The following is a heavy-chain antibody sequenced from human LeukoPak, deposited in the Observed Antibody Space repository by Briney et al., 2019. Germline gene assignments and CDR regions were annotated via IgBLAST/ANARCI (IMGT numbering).Heavy chain of an antibody. Sequence: SETLSLTCTVSGGFIGSFYWNWIRQPPGKGLEWIGNIYFSGSTNYNPSLKSRVTISVDASKNQFSLKLNSVTAADTAVYYCARGSVLLSMDVWGKGTTVTVSS. CDR2: IYFSGST. CDR1: GGFIGSFY. J-gene: IGHJ6*03. V-gene: IGHV4-59*01. D-gene: IGHD3-10*01. CDR3: ARGSVLLSMDV.